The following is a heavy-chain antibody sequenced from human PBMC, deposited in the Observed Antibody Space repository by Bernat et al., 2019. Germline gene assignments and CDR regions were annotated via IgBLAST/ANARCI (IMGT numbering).Heavy chain of an antibody. CDR2: INSDGSST. J-gene: IGHJ4*02. Sequence: EVQLVESGGGLVQPGGALRLSCAASGFTFSSYWMHWVRQAPGEGLVWVSRINSDGSSTSYADSGKGRFTISRDNAKNTLYLQMNSLRAEDTAVYYCARERGATGGRFDYWGQGTLVTVSS. CDR1: GFTFSSYW. CDR3: ARERGATGGRFDY. V-gene: IGHV3-74*01. D-gene: IGHD4-17*01.